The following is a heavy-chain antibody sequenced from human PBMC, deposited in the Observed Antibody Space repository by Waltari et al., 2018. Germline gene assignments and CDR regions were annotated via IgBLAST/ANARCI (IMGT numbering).Heavy chain of an antibody. CDR3: ARDSERTETYFDY. J-gene: IGHJ4*02. Sequence: QVQLVQSGAEVKKPGASVKVSCKASGYTFTGYYMHWVRQAPGQGLEWMGWINPNSGGTNYAQKLQGRVTMTRDTSISTAYMELSRLRSDDTAVYYCARDSERTETYFDYWGQGTLVTVSS. CDR2: INPNSGGT. CDR1: GYTFTGYY. V-gene: IGHV1-2*02.